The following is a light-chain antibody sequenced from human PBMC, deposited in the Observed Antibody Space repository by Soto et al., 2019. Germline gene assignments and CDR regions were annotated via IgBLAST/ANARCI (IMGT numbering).Light chain of an antibody. J-gene: IGKJ4*01. Sequence: EIVMTQSPATLSVSPGETATLSCRASQSVSYNLAWYQQKPGQGPRLLIYGAFTRATGIPARFSSSGSGTDFTLTISSLQSEDFAVYYCQQYKNWTPLTFGGGTKVEIK. CDR2: GAF. V-gene: IGKV3-15*01. CDR3: QQYKNWTPLT. CDR1: QSVSYN.